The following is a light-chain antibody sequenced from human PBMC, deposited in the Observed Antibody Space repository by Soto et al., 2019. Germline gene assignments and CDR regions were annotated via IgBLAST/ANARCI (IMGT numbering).Light chain of an antibody. Sequence: EIAMTQSPATLSVSPGASATLSCRASQSVSSNLAWYQQKPGQAPRLLIYHTSYRATGIPDRFSGSGSGTDFTLTISRLEPEDFAVYYCQQYHSSTRTFGQGTKVELK. CDR1: QSVSSN. CDR3: QQYHSSTRT. V-gene: IGKV3D-15*01. CDR2: HTS. J-gene: IGKJ1*01.